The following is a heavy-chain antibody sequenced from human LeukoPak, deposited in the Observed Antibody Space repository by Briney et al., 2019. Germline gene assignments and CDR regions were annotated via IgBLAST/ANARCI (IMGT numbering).Heavy chain of an antibody. V-gene: IGHV3-30*18. J-gene: IGHJ4*02. D-gene: IGHD3-22*01. CDR3: AKPLYYYDSSGETDFDY. CDR2: ISYDGSNK. Sequence: GGSLRLSCAASGFTFSSYAMHWVRQAPGKGLEWVAVISYDGSNKYYADSVKGRFTISRDNSKNTLYLQMNSLRAEDTAVYYCAKPLYYYDSSGETDFDYWGQGTLVTVSS. CDR1: GFTFSSYA.